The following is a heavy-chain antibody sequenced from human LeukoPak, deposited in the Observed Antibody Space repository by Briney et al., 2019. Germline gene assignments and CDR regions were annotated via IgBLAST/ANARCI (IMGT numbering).Heavy chain of an antibody. CDR2: IYYSGST. D-gene: IGHD6-13*01. Sequence: SETLSLTCTVSGGSISSYYWSWIRQPPGKGLEWIGYIYYSGSTNYNPSLKSRVTISVDTSKNQFSLKLSSVTAADTAVYYCARPSSTYSSSWYFDYWGQGTLVTVSS. J-gene: IGHJ4*02. CDR1: GGSISSYY. V-gene: IGHV4-59*12. CDR3: ARPSSTYSSSWYFDY.